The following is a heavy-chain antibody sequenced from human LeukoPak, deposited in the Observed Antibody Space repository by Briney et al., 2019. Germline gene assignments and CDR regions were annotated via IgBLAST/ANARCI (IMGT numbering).Heavy chain of an antibody. CDR3: ARGRGNDY. J-gene: IGHJ4*02. Sequence: GGSLRLSCAASGFTFSSYWMTWVRQAPGKGLEWVANIKQDGSEKYYVDSVKGRFTISRDNAKNSLYLQMNSLRAEDTAVCFRARGRGNDYWGQGTLVTVSS. CDR1: GFTFSSYW. CDR2: IKQDGSEK. V-gene: IGHV3-7*01.